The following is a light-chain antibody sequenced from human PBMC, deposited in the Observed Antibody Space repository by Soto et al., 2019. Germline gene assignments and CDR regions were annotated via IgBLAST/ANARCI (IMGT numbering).Light chain of an antibody. Sequence: SYELTQPPSVSVSPGQTASITCSGDKLGDKYACWYQQKPGQSPVLVIYPDSKRPSGIPERFSGSNSGNTATLTISWTQAMDEADYYCQAWDSSTVVFGGGTQLTVL. V-gene: IGLV3-1*01. J-gene: IGLJ2*01. CDR1: KLGDKY. CDR2: PDS. CDR3: QAWDSSTVV.